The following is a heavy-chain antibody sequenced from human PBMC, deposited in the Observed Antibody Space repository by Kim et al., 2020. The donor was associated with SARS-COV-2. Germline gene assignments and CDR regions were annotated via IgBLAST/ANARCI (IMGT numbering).Heavy chain of an antibody. CDR3: ARAGGDYGDYYFDY. Sequence: ADAVKCRLTIPRDNAKNSLYLQMHRRRAEDAAVYYCARAGGDYGDYYFDYWGQGTLVTVSS. D-gene: IGHD4-17*01. J-gene: IGHJ4*02. V-gene: IGHV3-11*06.